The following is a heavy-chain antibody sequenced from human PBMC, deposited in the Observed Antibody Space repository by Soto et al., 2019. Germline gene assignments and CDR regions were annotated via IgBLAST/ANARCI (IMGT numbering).Heavy chain of an antibody. V-gene: IGHV4-39*01. Sequence: PSVTMSLTWTVAGGNIISSSYYWGRNRQPPGKGLEWIGSIYYSGYTYYNPSLKSRVTISVDTSKNQFSLKLSSVTAADTAVYYCARHNGPLYVGYYYDMDVWGQGTTVTVSS. J-gene: IGHJ6*02. CDR1: GGNIISSSYY. D-gene: IGHD3-16*01. CDR2: IYYSGYT. CDR3: ARHNGPLYVGYYYDMDV.